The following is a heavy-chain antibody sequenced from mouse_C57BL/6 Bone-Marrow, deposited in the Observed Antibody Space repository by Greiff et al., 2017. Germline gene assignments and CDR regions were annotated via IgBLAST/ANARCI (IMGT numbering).Heavy chain of an antibody. CDR1: GFNIKDDY. CDR2: IDPENGDT. V-gene: IGHV14-4*01. CDR3: TTDAMDY. Sequence: VQLQQSGAELVRPGASVKLSCTASGFNIKDDYMHWVKQRPEQGLEWIGWIDPENGDTEYASKFQGKATITADTSSTTADLQLSSLTSKDTAVYYCTTDAMDYWGQGTSVTVSS. J-gene: IGHJ4*01.